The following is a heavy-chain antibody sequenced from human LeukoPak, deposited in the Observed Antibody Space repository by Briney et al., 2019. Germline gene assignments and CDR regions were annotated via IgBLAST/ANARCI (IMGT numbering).Heavy chain of an antibody. Sequence: ASVKVSCKASGYTFTTYYMHWVRQAPGQGLEWVGIINPSGGSTTYAEKFQGRVTVTRDTSTSTVYMELSSLISEDTALYYCARDRYYDSSPDYWGQGTLVTVSS. D-gene: IGHD3-22*01. CDR3: ARDRYYDSSPDY. J-gene: IGHJ4*02. CDR2: INPSGGST. CDR1: GYTFTTYY. V-gene: IGHV1-46*01.